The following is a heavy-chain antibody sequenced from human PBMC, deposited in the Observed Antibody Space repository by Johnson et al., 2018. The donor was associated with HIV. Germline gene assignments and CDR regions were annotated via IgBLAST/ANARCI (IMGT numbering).Heavy chain of an antibody. Sequence: VQLVESGGTLVQPEESLRLSCAASGFTFSSYALHWVRQAPGKGLEWVSAISGSGGSTYYADSVKGRFTISRDNSKKTLYLQMNSLRPEDTAVYYCATERQAALDIWGQGTMVSVSS. D-gene: IGHD1-1*01. CDR2: ISGSGGST. CDR1: GFTFSSYA. CDR3: ATERQAALDI. V-gene: IGHV3-23*04. J-gene: IGHJ3*02.